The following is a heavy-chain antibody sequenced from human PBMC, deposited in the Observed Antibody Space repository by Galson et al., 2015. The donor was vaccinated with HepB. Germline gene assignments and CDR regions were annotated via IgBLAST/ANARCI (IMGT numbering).Heavy chain of an antibody. Sequence: SVKVSCKASGYTFTSYYMHWVRQAPGQGLEWMGWINPNSGSTNYAQKFQGRVTMTRDTSINTAYMELSRLRSDDTAVYYCAREIGESDRGSSMHIYSASYGMDVWGQGTTVTVSS. D-gene: IGHD3-3*02. CDR1: GYTFTSYY. CDR3: AREIGESDRGSSMHIYSASYGMDV. V-gene: IGHV1-2*02. CDR2: INPNSGST. J-gene: IGHJ6*02.